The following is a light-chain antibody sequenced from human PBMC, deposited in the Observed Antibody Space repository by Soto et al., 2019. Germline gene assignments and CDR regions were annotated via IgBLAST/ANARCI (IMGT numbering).Light chain of an antibody. CDR3: GSYTTSSTHVV. J-gene: IGLJ2*01. CDR1: SSDVGSYNY. Sequence: QSALTQPASVSGSPGQSITISCTGTSSDVGSYNYVSWYQQYPGKAPKLMIYDVSNRPSGVSYRFYGSKSGNTASLTISGLQAEDEADYYCGSYTTSSTHVVCGGGTKLTVL. CDR2: DVS. V-gene: IGLV2-14*01.